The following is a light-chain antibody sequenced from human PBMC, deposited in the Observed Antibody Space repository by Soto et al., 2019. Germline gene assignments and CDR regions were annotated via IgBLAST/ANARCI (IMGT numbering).Light chain of an antibody. CDR3: QPSYTTAKT. J-gene: IGKJ1*01. Sequence: DLQRTQCRSSLAASLGGRLPSSGRASQSISTYLSWYQQRPGKANKLLIYAAYSLQSGFTSRFSGSGSGTDSTLIIRSLQPADFPTYYCQPSYTTAKTFGQGTQLDIK. CDR1: QSISTY. CDR2: AAY. V-gene: IGKV1-39*01.